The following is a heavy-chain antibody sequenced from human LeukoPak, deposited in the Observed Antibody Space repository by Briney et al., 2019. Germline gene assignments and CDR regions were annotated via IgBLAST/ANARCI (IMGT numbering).Heavy chain of an antibody. J-gene: IGHJ6*02. CDR2: IYYSGST. CDR1: GGSISSGDYY. V-gene: IGHV4-30-4*01. D-gene: IGHD6-19*01. Sequence: SETLSLTCTVSGGSISSGDYYWSWIRQPPGKGLEWIGYIYYSGSTYYNPSLKSRVTISVDTSKNQFSLKLSSVAAADTAVYYCARAKWLDILDYYYGMDVWGQGTTVTVSS. CDR3: ARAKWLDILDYYYGMDV.